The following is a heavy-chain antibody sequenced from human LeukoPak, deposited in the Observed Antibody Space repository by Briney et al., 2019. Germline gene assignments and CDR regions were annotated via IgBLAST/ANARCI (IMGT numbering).Heavy chain of an antibody. CDR2: IYHSGST. D-gene: IGHD2-8*02. CDR1: GYSIGSGYY. V-gene: IGHV4-38-2*02. CDR3: AREATGALDY. J-gene: IGHJ4*02. Sequence: PSETLSLTCTVSGYSIGSGYYWGWIRQPPGKGLEWIGSIYHSGSTYYNPSLKSRVTISVDTSKNQFSLKLSSVTAADTAVYYCAREATGALDYWGQGTLVTVSS.